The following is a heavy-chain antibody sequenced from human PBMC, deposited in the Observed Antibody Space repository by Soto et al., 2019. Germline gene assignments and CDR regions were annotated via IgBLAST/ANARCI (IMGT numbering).Heavy chain of an antibody. CDR3: AKVRVVVVPAPMDG. J-gene: IGHJ6*02. Sequence: PGGSLRLSCAASGFTFSSYVMTWVRQAPGKGLEWVSSISNSGGATHYADSVKGRFSISRDNSNNTLYLQMNSLRAEDTAVYYCAKVRVVVVPAPMDGWGQGTTVTVSS. CDR2: ISNSGGAT. D-gene: IGHD2-2*01. V-gene: IGHV3-23*01. CDR1: GFTFSSYV.